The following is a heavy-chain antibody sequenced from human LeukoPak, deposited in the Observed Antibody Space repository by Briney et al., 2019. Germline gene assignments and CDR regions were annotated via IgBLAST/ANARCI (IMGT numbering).Heavy chain of an antibody. CDR2: IYYSGST. CDR3: ARVWWELLRGTYYYYYMDV. J-gene: IGHJ6*03. Sequence: SETLSLTCTVSGGSISSSSYYWGWIRQPPGKGLEWIGSIYYSGSTYYNPSLKSRVTISVDTSKNQFSLKLSSVTAADTAVYYCARVWWELLRGTYYYYYMDVWGKGTTVTVSS. CDR1: GGSISSSSYY. D-gene: IGHD1-26*01. V-gene: IGHV4-39*07.